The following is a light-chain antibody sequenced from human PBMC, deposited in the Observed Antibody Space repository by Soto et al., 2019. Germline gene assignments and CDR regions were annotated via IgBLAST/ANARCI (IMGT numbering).Light chain of an antibody. V-gene: IGKV1-39*01. CDR3: QQSYSTTQT. Sequence: DIQMTQSPSSLSASVGDRVTITCRESQSIRSYLNWYQQKPGKAPKILIYAASSLQSGVPSRFSGSGSGTDFTLTISSLQHEDFATYDCQQSYSTTQTFGQGTKVDIK. J-gene: IGKJ1*01. CDR1: QSIRSY. CDR2: AAS.